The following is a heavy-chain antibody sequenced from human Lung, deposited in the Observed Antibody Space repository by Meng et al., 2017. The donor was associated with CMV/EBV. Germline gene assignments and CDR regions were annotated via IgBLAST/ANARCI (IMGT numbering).Heavy chain of an antibody. D-gene: IGHD2-15*01. CDR1: GDSISSSAHY. J-gene: IGHJ5*02. Sequence: VSGDSISSSAHYWTWIRQHSGKGLEWIEYIYYSGSTYSNPSLKSRVTISVETSKNQFSLRLISVTAADTAVYYCARLGGFLNWFDPWGQGTLVTVSS. V-gene: IGHV4-31*02. CDR3: ARLGGFLNWFDP. CDR2: IYYSGST.